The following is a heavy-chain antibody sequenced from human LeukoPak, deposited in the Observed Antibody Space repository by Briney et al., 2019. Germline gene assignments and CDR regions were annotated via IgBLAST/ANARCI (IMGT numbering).Heavy chain of an antibody. CDR3: ARGPSSRFDY. Sequence: GGSLTLSCAASGFTFSSYSMNWVRQAPGKGLGWVSSISSSSSYIYYADSVKGRFTISRDNAKNSLYLQMNSRRAEDTAVYYCARGPSSRFDYWGQGTLVTVSS. D-gene: IGHD6-6*01. V-gene: IGHV3-21*01. J-gene: IGHJ4*02. CDR2: ISSSSSYI. CDR1: GFTFSSYS.